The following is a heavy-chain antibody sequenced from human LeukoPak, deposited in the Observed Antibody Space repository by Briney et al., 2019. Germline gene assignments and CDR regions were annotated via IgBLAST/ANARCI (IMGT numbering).Heavy chain of an antibody. Sequence: GGSLRLSCAASGFTFSSYGMHWVRQAPGKGLEWVAFIRYDGSNKYYADSVKGRFTISRDNSKNTLYLQVNSLRAEDTAVYYCAKDQGCYYDSSGSDYWGQGTLSPSPQ. CDR1: GFTFSSYG. J-gene: IGHJ4*02. CDR3: AKDQGCYYDSSGSDY. V-gene: IGHV3-30*02. CDR2: IRYDGSNK. D-gene: IGHD3-22*01.